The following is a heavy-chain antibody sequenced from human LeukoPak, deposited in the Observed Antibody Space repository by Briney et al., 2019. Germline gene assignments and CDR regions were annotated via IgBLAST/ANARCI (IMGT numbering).Heavy chain of an antibody. CDR3: ARGTQLHYYDSSGYLDY. CDR1: GGTFSSYA. Sequence: SAKVSCKASGGTFSSYAISWVRQAPGQGLEWMGGIIPIFGTANYAQKFQGRVTITTDESTSTAYMELSSLRSEDTAVYYCARGTQLHYYDSSGYLDYWGQGTLVTVSS. J-gene: IGHJ4*02. D-gene: IGHD3-22*01. CDR2: IIPIFGTA. V-gene: IGHV1-69*05.